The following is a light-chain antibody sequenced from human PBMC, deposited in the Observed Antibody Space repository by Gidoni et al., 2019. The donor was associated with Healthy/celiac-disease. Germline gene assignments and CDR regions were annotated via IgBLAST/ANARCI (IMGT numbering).Light chain of an antibody. CDR3: MQDLQTPRT. CDR1: QSLLHSNGSSY. V-gene: IGKV2-28*01. Sequence: DIVMTQSPLSLSVTSGEPASISCRSSQSLLHSNGSSYLDWYLQKPGQSPQLLIYLGSNRASGVPDRFSGSGSGTDFTLKISRVEAEDVGVYYCMQDLQTPRTFGQGTKVEIK. J-gene: IGKJ1*01. CDR2: LGS.